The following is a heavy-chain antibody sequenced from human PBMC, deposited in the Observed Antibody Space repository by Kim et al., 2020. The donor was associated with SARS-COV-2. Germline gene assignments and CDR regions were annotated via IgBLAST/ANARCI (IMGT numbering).Heavy chain of an antibody. CDR3: ASGIVWSAGAGTALLGFDY. Sequence: GGSLRLSCAASGFTFSSYRMSWVRQAPGKGLDWVANIKQDGSEKYYVDSVKGRFTISRDNAKNSLYLQMNSLRAEDTAVYYCASGIVWSAGAGTALLGFDYWGQGTLVTVSS. D-gene: IGHD6-19*01. J-gene: IGHJ4*02. V-gene: IGHV3-7*01. CDR1: GFTFSSYR. CDR2: IKQDGSEK.